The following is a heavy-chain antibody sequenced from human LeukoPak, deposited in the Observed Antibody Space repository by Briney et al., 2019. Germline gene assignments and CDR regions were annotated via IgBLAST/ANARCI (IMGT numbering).Heavy chain of an antibody. Sequence: GASVKVSCKASGYTFTSYGISWVRQAPGQGLEWMGWISAYNGNTNYAQKLQGRVTMTTDTSTSTAYMELRSLRSDDTAVYYCARDPWYSPRYYYDSSGRYYFDYWGQGSPVTVSS. CDR3: ARDPWYSPRYYYDSSGRYYFDY. CDR1: GYTFTSYG. V-gene: IGHV1-18*01. CDR2: ISAYNGNT. D-gene: IGHD3-22*01. J-gene: IGHJ4*02.